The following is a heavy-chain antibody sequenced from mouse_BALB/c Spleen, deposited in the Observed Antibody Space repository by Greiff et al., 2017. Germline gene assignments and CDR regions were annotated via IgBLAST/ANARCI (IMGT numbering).Heavy chain of an antibody. Sequence: EVNVVESGGGLVQPGGSRKLSCAASGFTFSSFGMHWVRQAPEKGLEWVAYISSGSSTIYYADTVKGRFTISRDNPKNTLFLQMTSLRSEDTAMYYCARERSAMDYWGQGTSVTVSS. J-gene: IGHJ4*01. CDR1: GFTFSSFG. CDR2: ISSGSSTI. V-gene: IGHV5-17*02. CDR3: ARERSAMDY.